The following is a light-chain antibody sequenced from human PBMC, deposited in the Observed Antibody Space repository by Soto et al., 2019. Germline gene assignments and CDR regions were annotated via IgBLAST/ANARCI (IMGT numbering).Light chain of an antibody. Sequence: DIQLTQSPSFLSASVGDRVTITCRASQGISSYLAWYQLQPGKAPKVLIYAASTLQSGVPSRFSGSGYGTEFTLTSSSLQPEDFATYYCHQLNSYPLTFGGGTTVEI. J-gene: IGKJ4*01. V-gene: IGKV1-9*01. CDR1: QGISSY. CDR2: AAS. CDR3: HQLNSYPLT.